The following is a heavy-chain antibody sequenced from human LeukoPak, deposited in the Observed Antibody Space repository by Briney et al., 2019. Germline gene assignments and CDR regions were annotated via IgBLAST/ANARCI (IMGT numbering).Heavy chain of an antibody. CDR2: IYGSGGT. CDR3: ARNRTSYYGEIPFDV. Sequence: PSETLSLTCSVSGGAISNFYWSWIRQSAGKGLEWIGQIYGSGGTNYNPSLKSRVTMSTDKSKNQISLRLTSVTAADTAVYYCARNRTSYYGEIPFDVWGQGTMATVSS. D-gene: IGHD3/OR15-3a*01. V-gene: IGHV4-4*07. J-gene: IGHJ3*01. CDR1: GGAISNFY.